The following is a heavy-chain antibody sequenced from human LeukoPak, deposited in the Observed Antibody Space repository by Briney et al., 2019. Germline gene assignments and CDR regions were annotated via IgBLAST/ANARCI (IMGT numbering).Heavy chain of an antibody. CDR3: AITSYSDSGSYYYFYGMDV. V-gene: IGHV1-2*04. CDR2: INPNSGGT. J-gene: IGHJ6*02. Sequence: ASVKVSCKASGYTFIDYYVHWVRQAPGQGLEWMGWINPNSGGTNYAQKFQGWVTMTRDTSISTAYMELSSLKFDDTAVYYCAITSYSDSGSYYYFYGMDVWGQGTRSPSP. CDR1: GYTFIDYY. D-gene: IGHD3-10*01.